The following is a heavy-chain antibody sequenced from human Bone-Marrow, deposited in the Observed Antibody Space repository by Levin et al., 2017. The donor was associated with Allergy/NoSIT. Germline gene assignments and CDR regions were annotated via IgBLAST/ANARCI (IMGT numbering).Heavy chain of an antibody. J-gene: IGHJ6*02. D-gene: IGHD1-26*01. V-gene: IGHV4-34*01. CDR2: INHSGST. CDR3: ARWDDVFNMDV. Sequence: KSSETLSLTCAVYGGSFSGFYWKWIRQPPGKGLEWIGEINHSGSTYYNPSLKSRVTISLDRSKNQLSLKVTSVTAADTAVYYCARWDDVFNMDVWGQGTTVTVSS. CDR1: GGSFSGFY.